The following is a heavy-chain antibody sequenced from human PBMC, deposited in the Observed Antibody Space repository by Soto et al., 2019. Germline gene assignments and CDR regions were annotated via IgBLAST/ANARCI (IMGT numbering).Heavy chain of an antibody. CDR1: GYSFTSYW. V-gene: IGHV5-51*01. J-gene: IGHJ3*02. D-gene: IGHD3-9*01. Sequence: GESLKISCKGSGYSFTSYWIGWVRQMPGKGLEWMGIIYPGDSDTRYSPSFQGQVTISADKSISTAYLQWSSLKASDTAMYYCARLLLSTYYAILTGPGGAFDIWGQGTMVTVSS. CDR2: IYPGDSDT. CDR3: ARLLLSTYYAILTGPGGAFDI.